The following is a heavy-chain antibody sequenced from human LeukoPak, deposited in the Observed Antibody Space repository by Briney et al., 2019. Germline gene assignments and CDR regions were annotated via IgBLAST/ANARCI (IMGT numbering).Heavy chain of an antibody. Sequence: ESGPALVNPTQTLTLTCTFSGFSLSASGMCVSWIRQAPGKALEWLARIDWDTDTYYTPSLKTRLTISMDTSNNQVVLTMTNMDPLDTATYYCARNVAAAASPHYFYYGLDVWGQGTTVTVSS. CDR1: GFSLSASGMC. D-gene: IGHD6-13*01. CDR3: ARNVAAAASPHYFYYGLDV. J-gene: IGHJ6*02. CDR2: IDWDTDT. V-gene: IGHV2-70*11.